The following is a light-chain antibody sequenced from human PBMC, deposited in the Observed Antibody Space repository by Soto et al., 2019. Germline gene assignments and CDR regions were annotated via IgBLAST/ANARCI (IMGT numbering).Light chain of an antibody. CDR1: QSVGSS. Sequence: EIVLTQSPATLSLSPGERATLSCRASQSVGSSLAWFQQKPGQPPRLLIYDASNRATGIPARFSGSGSGTDFTLTISRLEPEDFAVYYCQQYGSSPETFGQGTKVDIK. CDR3: QQYGSSPET. J-gene: IGKJ1*01. V-gene: IGKV3-20*01. CDR2: DAS.